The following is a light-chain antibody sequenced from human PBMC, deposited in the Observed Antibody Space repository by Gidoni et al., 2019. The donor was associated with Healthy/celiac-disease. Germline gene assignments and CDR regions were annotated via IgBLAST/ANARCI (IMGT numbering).Light chain of an antibody. CDR1: QSVLYSSNNKNY. V-gene: IGKV4-1*01. J-gene: IGKJ1*01. Sequence: DIVMTQSPDSLAVSLGERATINCKSSQSVLYSSNNKNYLAWYQQKPGQPPKLLIYWASTRESGVPARFSGSGSGTDFTLTISSLQTEDVAVYYCQQYYSTLRTFGQXTKVEIK. CDR2: WAS. CDR3: QQYYSTLRT.